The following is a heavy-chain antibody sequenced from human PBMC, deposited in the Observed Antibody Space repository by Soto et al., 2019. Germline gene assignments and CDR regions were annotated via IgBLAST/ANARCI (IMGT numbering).Heavy chain of an antibody. D-gene: IGHD3-10*01. CDR1: GYTFTGYY. J-gene: IGHJ4*02. CDR3: ARATYYYGSGSPPYYFDY. CDR2: INPNSGGT. V-gene: IGHV1-2*04. Sequence: ASVKVSCKASGYTFTGYYMHWVRQAPGQGLEWMGWINPNSGGTNYAQKFQGWVTMTRDTSISTAYMELSRLRSDDTAVYYCARATYYYGSGSPPYYFDYWGQGTLVTVSS.